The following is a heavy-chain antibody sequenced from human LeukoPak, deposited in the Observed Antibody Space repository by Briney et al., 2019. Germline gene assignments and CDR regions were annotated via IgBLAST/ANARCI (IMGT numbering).Heavy chain of an antibody. Sequence: GGSLRLSCAASGFTFSGYWMHWVRQAPGKGLEWVANIKQDGSVKYYVDSVKGRFTISRDNAKNSLFLQMNSLRVEDTAVYYCARLGPASSGWPESFDYWGQGTLVTVSS. D-gene: IGHD6-19*01. CDR1: GFTFSGYW. CDR2: IKQDGSVK. V-gene: IGHV3-7*03. J-gene: IGHJ4*02. CDR3: ARLGPASSGWPESFDY.